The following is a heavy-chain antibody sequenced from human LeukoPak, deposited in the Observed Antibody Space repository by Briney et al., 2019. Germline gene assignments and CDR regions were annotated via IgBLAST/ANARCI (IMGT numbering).Heavy chain of an antibody. CDR2: ISAYNGNT. Sequence: ASVKVSCKTSGYTFTSYGISWVRQAPGQGLEWIGWISAYNGNTNYAQKLQGRVTMTTDTSTSTAYMELRSLRSDDTAVYYCARDLNTYYYDSSGGYGMDVWGQGTTVTVSS. D-gene: IGHD3-22*01. J-gene: IGHJ6*02. CDR1: GYTFTSYG. V-gene: IGHV1-18*01. CDR3: ARDLNTYYYDSSGGYGMDV.